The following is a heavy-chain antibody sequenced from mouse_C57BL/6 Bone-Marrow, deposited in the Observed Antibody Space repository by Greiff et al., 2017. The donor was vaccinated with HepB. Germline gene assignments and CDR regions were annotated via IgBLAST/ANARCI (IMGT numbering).Heavy chain of an antibody. Sequence: EVKVVESGGGLVKPGGSLKLSCAASGFTFSSYAMSWVRQTPEKRLEWVATISDGGSYTYYPDNVKGRFTISRDNAKNNLYLQMSHLKSEDTAMYYCARDYEDYWGQGTSVTVSS. CDR2: ISDGGSYT. D-gene: IGHD2-12*01. J-gene: IGHJ4*01. V-gene: IGHV5-4*01. CDR3: ARDYEDY. CDR1: GFTFSSYA.